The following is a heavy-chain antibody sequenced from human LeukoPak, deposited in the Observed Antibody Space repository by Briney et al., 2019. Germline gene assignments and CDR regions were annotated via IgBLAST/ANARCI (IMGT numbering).Heavy chain of an antibody. CDR2: INHSGST. V-gene: IGHV4-34*01. CDR1: GGSFSGYY. Sequence: SETLSLTCAVYGGSFSGYYWSWIRQPPGKGLEWIGEINHSGSTNYNPSLKSRVTISVDTSKNQFSLKLSSVTAADTAVYYCASGRTSGWYYFDYWGQGTLVTVSS. CDR3: ASGRTSGWYYFDY. D-gene: IGHD6-19*01. J-gene: IGHJ4*02.